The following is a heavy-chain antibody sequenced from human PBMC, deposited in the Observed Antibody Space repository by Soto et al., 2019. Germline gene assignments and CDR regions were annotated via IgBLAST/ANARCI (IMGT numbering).Heavy chain of an antibody. V-gene: IGHV1-2*04. CDR2: INPNSGGT. CDR1: GYTFTGYY. D-gene: IGHD3-10*01. Sequence: ASVKVSCKASGYTFTGYYMHWGRQAPGQGLEWLGWINPNSGGTNYAQKFQGWVTMTRDTSISIAYMELSRLSSDDTAVYYCARDARGDEAPMDYWGQGTLVT. J-gene: IGHJ4*02. CDR3: ARDARGDEAPMDY.